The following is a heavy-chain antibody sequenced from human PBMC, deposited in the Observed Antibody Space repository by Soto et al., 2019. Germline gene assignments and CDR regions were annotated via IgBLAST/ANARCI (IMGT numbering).Heavy chain of an antibody. CDR3: AKAGSGAVAGTRFYFDY. V-gene: IGHV3-23*01. J-gene: IGHJ4*02. Sequence: GGSLRLSCAASGFTFSSYAMSWVRQAPGKGLEWVSAISGSGGSTYYADSVKGRFTISRDNSKNTLYLQMNSLRAEDTAVYYCAKAGSGAVAGTRFYFDYWGQGTLVTVSS. CDR2: ISGSGGST. D-gene: IGHD6-19*01. CDR1: GFTFSSYA.